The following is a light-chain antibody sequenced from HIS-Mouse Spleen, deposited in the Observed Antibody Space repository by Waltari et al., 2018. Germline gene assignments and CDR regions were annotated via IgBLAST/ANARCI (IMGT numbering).Light chain of an antibody. CDR2: EDS. Sequence: SYELTQPPSVSVSPGQTARITCSGDPWPKKYAYSYQQKSGQAPVLVTYEDSKRPSGIPERFSGSSSGTMATLTISGAQVEDEADYYCYSTDSSGNHRVFGGGTKLTVL. CDR1: PWPKKY. CDR3: YSTDSSGNHRV. J-gene: IGLJ2*01. V-gene: IGLV3-10*01.